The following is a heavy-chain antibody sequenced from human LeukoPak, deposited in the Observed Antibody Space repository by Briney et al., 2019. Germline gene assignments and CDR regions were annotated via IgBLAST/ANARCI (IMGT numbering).Heavy chain of an antibody. D-gene: IGHD3-10*01. Sequence: GGSLRLSCAASGFTFSSYWMHWVRQAPGKGLVWVSPINPDGTVTTYADSVKGRFTISRDNAKNTLYLQMNSLRVEDTAVYYCAKDMGYYGSGSYAFDIWGQGTMVTVSS. CDR2: INPDGTVT. CDR1: GFTFSSYW. CDR3: AKDMGYYGSGSYAFDI. V-gene: IGHV3-74*01. J-gene: IGHJ3*02.